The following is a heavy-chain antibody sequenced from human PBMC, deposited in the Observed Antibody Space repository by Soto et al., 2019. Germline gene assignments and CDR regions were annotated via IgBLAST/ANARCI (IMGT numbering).Heavy chain of an antibody. CDR3: ARDLTIVPATHPRLENYGMDV. D-gene: IGHD2-2*01. CDR2: ISPYNGHT. J-gene: IGHJ6*02. V-gene: IGHV1-18*01. Sequence: QVQLVQSAGEVKKAGASVKVSCKASGYSFTSYGISWVRRAPGQGLEWMGWISPYNGHTQFVERFQGRVTMTTETSTKTAYMELRNLRSDDTAHYYCARDLTIVPATHPRLENYGMDVWGQGTTVIVSS. CDR1: GYSFTSYG.